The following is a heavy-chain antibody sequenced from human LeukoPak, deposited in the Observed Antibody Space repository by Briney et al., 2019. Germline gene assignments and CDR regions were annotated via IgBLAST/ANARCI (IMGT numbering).Heavy chain of an antibody. D-gene: IGHD5-24*01. CDR2: IIPIFGTA. Sequence: SVKVSCKASGGTFSSYAISWVRQAPGQGLEWMGGIIPIFGTANYAQKFQGRVTMTRDTSTSTVYMELSSLRSEDTAVYYCARHQRDGYNAEIDYWGQGTLVTVSS. CDR1: GGTFSSYA. V-gene: IGHV1-69*05. J-gene: IGHJ4*02. CDR3: ARHQRDGYNAEIDY.